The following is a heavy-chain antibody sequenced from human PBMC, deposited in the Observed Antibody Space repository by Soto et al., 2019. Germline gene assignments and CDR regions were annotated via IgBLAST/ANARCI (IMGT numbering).Heavy chain of an antibody. CDR2: ISAYNGNT. J-gene: IGHJ6*02. Sequence: ASVKVSCKASGYTFTSYGISWVRQAPGQGLEWMGWISAYNGNTNYAQKLQGRVTMTTDTSTSTAYMELRSLRSDDTAVYYCARELMITFGGVLYYYYGMDVWGQGTTVTVSS. CDR1: GYTFTSYG. D-gene: IGHD3-16*01. CDR3: ARELMITFGGVLYYYYGMDV. V-gene: IGHV1-18*04.